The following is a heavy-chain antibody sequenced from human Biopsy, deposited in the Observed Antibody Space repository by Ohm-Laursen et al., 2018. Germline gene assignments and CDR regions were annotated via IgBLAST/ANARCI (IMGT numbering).Heavy chain of an antibody. CDR3: TTGGSGFYYPFDS. CDR2: IYPNNGDT. Sequence: GASVKVSCTGVGYTFTGYYIHWVRQAPGQGLEWMGYIYPNNGDTKYAQNFQGRVTMTRDTSVSTAYMDLTGLTSDDTAVYYCTTGGSGFYYPFDSWGQGTLVTVSS. CDR1: GYTFTGYY. J-gene: IGHJ4*02. D-gene: IGHD3-22*01. V-gene: IGHV1-2*02.